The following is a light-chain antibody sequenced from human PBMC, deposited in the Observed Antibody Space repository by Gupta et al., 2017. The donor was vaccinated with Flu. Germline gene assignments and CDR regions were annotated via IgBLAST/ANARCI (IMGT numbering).Light chain of an antibody. V-gene: IGKV4-1*01. CDR1: QSVLYSSNNKNS. CDR3: QQYYTTPFT. Sequence: DIVMTQSPDSLAVSLGERATINCKSSQSVLYSSNNKNSLVWYQQKPGQPPKLLIYWASIRESGVPDRFSGSGSGTEFTLTISSLQSEDVAVYYCQQYYTTPFTFGPGTKVDIK. J-gene: IGKJ3*01. CDR2: WAS.